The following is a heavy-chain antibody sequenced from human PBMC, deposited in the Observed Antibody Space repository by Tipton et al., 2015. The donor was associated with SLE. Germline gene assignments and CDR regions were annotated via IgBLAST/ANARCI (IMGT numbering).Heavy chain of an antibody. D-gene: IGHD2-8*01. CDR2: IIAIFGTA. Sequence: QLVQSGPEVKKPGSSVKVSCKASGGTFSSYAFSWVRQAPGQGLEWMGGIIAIFGTADYAQKFQGRVTITTDESTSTAYMELSSLRYENTRLYDCADSPYNDLCMHLTSVRHAFKALGQWTIVTISS. CDR3: ADSPYNDLCMHLTSVRHAFKA. J-gene: IGHJ3*01. CDR1: GGTFSSYA. V-gene: IGHV1-69*05.